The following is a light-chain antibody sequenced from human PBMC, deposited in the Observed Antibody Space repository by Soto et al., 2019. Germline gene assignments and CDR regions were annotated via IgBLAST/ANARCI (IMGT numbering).Light chain of an antibody. Sequence: QLVLTQSPSASASLGASVKPTCTLSSGHSNYAIAWHQQQPEKGPRYLMKLNTDGSHSKGDGIPDRFSGSSSGAERYLTISSLQSEDEADYYCQTWGTGPWVFGGGTKLTVL. J-gene: IGLJ3*02. CDR3: QTWGTGPWV. CDR2: LNTDGSH. CDR1: SGHSNYA. V-gene: IGLV4-69*01.